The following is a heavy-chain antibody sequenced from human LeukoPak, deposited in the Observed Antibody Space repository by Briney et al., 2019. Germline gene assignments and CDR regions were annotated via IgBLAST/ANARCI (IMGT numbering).Heavy chain of an antibody. V-gene: IGHV4-59*01. CDR1: GGSISSYY. Sequence: PSETLSLTCTVSGGSISSYYWSWIRQPPGKGLEWIGYISYSGSTNYNPSLKSRVAISVDTSKNRFSLKRNSVTAADTAVYYCARYTAMVAFHAHGFDMWGQGTMVTVSS. J-gene: IGHJ3*02. CDR3: ARYTAMVAFHAHGFDM. D-gene: IGHD5-18*01. CDR2: ISYSGST.